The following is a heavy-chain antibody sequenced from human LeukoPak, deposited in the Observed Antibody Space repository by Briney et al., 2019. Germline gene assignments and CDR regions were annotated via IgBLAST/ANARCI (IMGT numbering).Heavy chain of an antibody. CDR2: IYYSGST. CDR1: GGSISSYY. J-gene: IGHJ5*02. D-gene: IGHD4-17*01. CDR3: ARNPIYGDKYNWFDP. Sequence: SETLSLTCTASGGSISSYYWSWIRQPPGKGLEWIGYIYYSGSTNYNPSLKSRVTISVDTSKNQFSLKLSSVTAADTAVYYCARNPIYGDKYNWFDPWGQGTLVTVSS. V-gene: IGHV4-59*01.